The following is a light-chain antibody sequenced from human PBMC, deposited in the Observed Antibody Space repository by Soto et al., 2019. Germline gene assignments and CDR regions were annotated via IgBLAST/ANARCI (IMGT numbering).Light chain of an antibody. Sequence: DIQMTQSPSTLSASVGDRVTITCRASQSISVWLAWYQQKPGKAPKLLIYKASTLESGVPSRFSGSGSGTEFTLTNSSLQPDDFANYYCQQYNTDETFGQGTKVEIK. CDR2: KAS. CDR1: QSISVW. CDR3: QQYNTDET. J-gene: IGKJ1*01. V-gene: IGKV1-5*03.